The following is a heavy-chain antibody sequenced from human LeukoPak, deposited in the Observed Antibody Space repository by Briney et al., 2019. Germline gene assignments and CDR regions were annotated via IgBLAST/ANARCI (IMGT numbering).Heavy chain of an antibody. Sequence: GESLKISCKGSGYSFTSYWISWGRQMPGKSLEWVGRIDPSDSYTNYSPSFQGHVTISADKSISTAYLQWSSLKASDTAMYYCARLTTGTTSSDYWGQGTLVTVSS. CDR3: ARLTTGTTSSDY. V-gene: IGHV5-10-1*01. J-gene: IGHJ4*02. D-gene: IGHD1-1*01. CDR1: GYSFTSYW. CDR2: IDPSDSYT.